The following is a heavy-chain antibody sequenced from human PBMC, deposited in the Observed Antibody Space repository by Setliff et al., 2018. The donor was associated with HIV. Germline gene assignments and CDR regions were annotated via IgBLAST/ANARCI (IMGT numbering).Heavy chain of an antibody. CDR2: IYPGDSDT. J-gene: IGHJ3*02. CDR1: GYSFTSYW. D-gene: IGHD1-26*01. V-gene: IGHV5-51*01. CDR3: ARFWNSGSYRDAFDI. Sequence: GESLKISCKGSGYSFTSYWIGWVRQMPGKGLEWMGIIYPGDSDTRYSPSFQGQVIIPADKSISTAYLQWSSLKASDSAMYYCARFWNSGSYRDAFDIWGQGTMVTVSS.